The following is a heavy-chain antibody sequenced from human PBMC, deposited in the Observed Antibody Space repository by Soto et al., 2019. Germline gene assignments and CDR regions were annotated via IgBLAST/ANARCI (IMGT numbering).Heavy chain of an antibody. V-gene: IGHV3-48*01. Sequence: GGSLRLSCAASGFTFSSYSMNWVRQAPGKGLEWVSYISSSSSTIYYADSVKGRFTISRDNAKNSLYLQMNSLRAEDTAVYYCARDSEVFGVVTNNWFDPWGQGTLVTVSS. CDR2: ISSSSSTI. J-gene: IGHJ5*02. CDR3: ARDSEVFGVVTNNWFDP. D-gene: IGHD3-3*01. CDR1: GFTFSSYS.